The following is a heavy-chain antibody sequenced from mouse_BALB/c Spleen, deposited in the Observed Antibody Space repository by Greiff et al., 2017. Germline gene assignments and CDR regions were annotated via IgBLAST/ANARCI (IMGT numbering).Heavy chain of an antibody. D-gene: IGHD1-2*01. CDR1: GFSFTSYG. Sequence: VQRVESGPSLVQPSQSLSITCTVSGFSFTSYGVHWVRQSPGKGLEWLGVIWRGGSTDYNAAFMSRLSITKDNSKSQVFFKMNSLQADDTAIYYCAKGNYGEAYFDVWGAGTTVTVSS. J-gene: IGHJ1*01. CDR2: IWRGGST. V-gene: IGHV2-5-1*01. CDR3: AKGNYGEAYFDV.